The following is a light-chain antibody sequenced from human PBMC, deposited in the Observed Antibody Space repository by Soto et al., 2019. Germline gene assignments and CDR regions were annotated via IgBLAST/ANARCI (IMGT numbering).Light chain of an antibody. Sequence: EIVLTQSPGTLSLSPGERATHSCRASQSVSSSYLAWYQQKPGQAPRLLIYDASSRATGIPDRFSSSWSGTDFTLTITRLEREDFAVYYCQQYGSAPQTFGQGTKVEIK. CDR3: QQYGSAPQT. V-gene: IGKV3-20*01. J-gene: IGKJ1*01. CDR1: QSVSSSY. CDR2: DAS.